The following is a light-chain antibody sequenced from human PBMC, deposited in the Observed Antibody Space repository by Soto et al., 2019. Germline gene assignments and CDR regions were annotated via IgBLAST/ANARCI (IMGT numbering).Light chain of an antibody. Sequence: EIVLTQSPGTLSLSPGERATLSCRASQSVSSSYLAWYQQKPGQAPRLLIYGASSRATGIPDRFSGSGSGTDCTLTISRLEPEDFAVYYCQRYGSSPYTFGQGTKMEIK. J-gene: IGKJ2*01. CDR3: QRYGSSPYT. V-gene: IGKV3-20*01. CDR2: GAS. CDR1: QSVSSSY.